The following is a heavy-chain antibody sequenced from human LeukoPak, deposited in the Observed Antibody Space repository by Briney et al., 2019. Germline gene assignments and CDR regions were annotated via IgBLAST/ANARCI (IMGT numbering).Heavy chain of an antibody. CDR1: GFTFRTFW. V-gene: IGHV3-7*04. D-gene: IGHD3-10*01. J-gene: IGHJ6*02. CDR3: ARRPRVYFEEWPLDV. Sequence: QPGGSLRLSCAASGFTFRTFWMSWVRQAPGKGLEWVANIKQDGSETFYVDSVKGRFTISRDNAKNSLYLQMNSLRAEDTAVYYCARRPRVYFEEWPLDVWGQGTTVTVSS. CDR2: IKQDGSET.